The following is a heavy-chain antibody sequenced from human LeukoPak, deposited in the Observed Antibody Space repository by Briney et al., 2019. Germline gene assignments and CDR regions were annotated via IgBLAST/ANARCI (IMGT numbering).Heavy chain of an antibody. V-gene: IGHV3-48*03. D-gene: IGHD2-2*01. J-gene: IGHJ4*02. CDR1: GFTFSSYE. CDR2: ISSSGSTI. Sequence: PGGSLRLSCAASGFTFSSYEMNWVRQAPGKGLEWVSYISSSGSTIYYADSVKGRFTISRDNAKNSLYLQMNSLRAEDTAVYYCAKTPIVVVPAAMRADYWGQGTLLTVSS. CDR3: AKTPIVVVPAAMRADY.